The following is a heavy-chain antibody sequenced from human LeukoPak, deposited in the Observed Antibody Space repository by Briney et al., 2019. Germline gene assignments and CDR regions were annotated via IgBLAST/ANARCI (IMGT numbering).Heavy chain of an antibody. V-gene: IGHV3-23*01. D-gene: IGHD6-6*01. CDR1: GFTFSSYA. J-gene: IGHJ3*02. CDR3: AKDGGYSSSSTSAFDI. Sequence: PGGSLRLSCAASGFTFSSYAMSWVRQAPGKGLEWVSAISGSAGSTYYADSVKGRFTISRDNSKNTLYLQMNSLRAEDTAVYYCAKDGGYSSSSTSAFDIWGQGTMVTVSS. CDR2: ISGSAGST.